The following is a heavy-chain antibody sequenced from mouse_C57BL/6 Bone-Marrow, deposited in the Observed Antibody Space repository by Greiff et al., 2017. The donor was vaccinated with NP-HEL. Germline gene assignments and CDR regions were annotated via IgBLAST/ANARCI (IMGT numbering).Heavy chain of an antibody. D-gene: IGHD1-1*01. J-gene: IGHJ1*03. V-gene: IGHV1-4*01. CDR1: GYTFTSYT. Sequence: QVQLQQSGAELARPGASVKMSCKASGYTFTSYTMHWVKQRPGPGLEWIGYINPSSGYTKYNQKFKDKATLTADKSSSTAYMQLSSLTSDDSAVYYCASPYYYGSSFGYFDVWGTGTTVTVSS. CDR3: ASPYYYGSSFGYFDV. CDR2: INPSSGYT.